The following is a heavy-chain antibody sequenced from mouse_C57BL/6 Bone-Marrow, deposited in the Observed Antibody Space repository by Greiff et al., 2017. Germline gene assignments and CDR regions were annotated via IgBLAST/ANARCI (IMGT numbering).Heavy chain of an antibody. CDR1: GYTFTDYN. J-gene: IGHJ1*03. CDR2: INPNNGGT. Sequence: EVQLQQSGPELVKPGASVKIPCKASGYTFTDYNMDWVKQSPGKSLEWIGDINPNNGGTIYNQKFKGKATLTVDKSSSTAYMELRSLTSEDTAVYYCASSIYYYGSSLWYFDVWGTGTTVTVSS. D-gene: IGHD1-1*01. CDR3: ASSIYYYGSSLWYFDV. V-gene: IGHV1-18*01.